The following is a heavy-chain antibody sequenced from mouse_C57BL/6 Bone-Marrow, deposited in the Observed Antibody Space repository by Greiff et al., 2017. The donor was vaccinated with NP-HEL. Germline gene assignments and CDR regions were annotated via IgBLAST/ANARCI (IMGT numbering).Heavy chain of an antibody. D-gene: IGHD1-1*01. Sequence: EVQLVESGGGLVQPGGSLKLSCAASGFTFSDYYMYWVRQTPEKRLEWVAYISNGGGSTYYPDTVKGRFTISRDNAKNTLYLQMSRLKSEDTAMYYCARQALLYGSSLAWFAYWGQGTLVTVSA. CDR1: GFTFSDYY. V-gene: IGHV5-12*01. CDR3: ARQALLYGSSLAWFAY. J-gene: IGHJ3*01. CDR2: ISNGGGST.